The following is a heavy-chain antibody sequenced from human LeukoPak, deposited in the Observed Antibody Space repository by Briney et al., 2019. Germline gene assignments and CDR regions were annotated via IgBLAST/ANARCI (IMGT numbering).Heavy chain of an antibody. D-gene: IGHD6-13*01. V-gene: IGHV4-4*07. CDR3: ARLPGIAAAGTYYYYGMDV. CDR1: GGSTSSYY. CDR2: IYTSGST. J-gene: IGHJ6*02. Sequence: SETLSLTCTVSGGSTSSYYWSWIRQPAGKGLEWIGRIYTSGSTNYNPSLKSRVTMSVDTSKNQFSLKLSSVTAADTAVYYCARLPGIAAAGTYYYYGMDVWGQGTTVTVSS.